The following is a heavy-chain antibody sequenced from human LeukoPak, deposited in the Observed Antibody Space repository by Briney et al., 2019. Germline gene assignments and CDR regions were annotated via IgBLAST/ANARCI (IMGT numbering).Heavy chain of an antibody. D-gene: IGHD6-19*01. Sequence: PGGSLGLSCAASGFTFSSAAMSWVRQAPGKGLEWVSIISSSGGSTYYADSVKGRFIISRDNSKNTLYLQMNSLRAEDTAVYYCAKGSRSIAVDNLCDYWGQGSLVTVSS. CDR3: AKGSRSIAVDNLCDY. J-gene: IGHJ4*02. CDR2: ISSSGGST. V-gene: IGHV3-23*01. CDR1: GFTFSSAA.